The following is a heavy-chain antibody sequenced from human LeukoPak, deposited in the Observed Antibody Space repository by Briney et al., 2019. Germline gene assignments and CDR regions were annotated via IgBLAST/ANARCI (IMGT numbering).Heavy chain of an antibody. D-gene: IGHD3-10*01. J-gene: IGHJ6*03. CDR1: GFTFNSYA. Sequence: GGSLRLSCAASGFTFNSYAMNWVRQAPGKGLEWVSTISSSGNNTYYTDSVKGRFTISRDNSKNTLFLQMNSLRVDDTAVYYCARDEVGTIPLRGSSQYYYYYYMDVWGKGTTVTVSS. CDR3: ARDEVGTIPLRGSSQYYYYYYMDV. CDR2: ISSSGNNT. V-gene: IGHV3-23*01.